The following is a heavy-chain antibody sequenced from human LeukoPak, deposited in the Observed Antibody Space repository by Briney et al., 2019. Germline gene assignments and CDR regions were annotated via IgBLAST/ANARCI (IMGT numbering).Heavy chain of an antibody. D-gene: IGHD6-25*01. CDR1: GGSISSYY. CDR3: ARDRSGGSSYYHSYLDV. CDR2: IYTSGST. V-gene: IGHV4-4*07. J-gene: IGHJ6*03. Sequence: SETLSLTCTVSGGSISSYYWSWIRQPAGKGLEWIGRIYTSGSTNYNPSLRSRVTMSVDTSKNQFSLKMSSVTAVGTAVYYCARDRSGGSSYYHSYLDVWGKGTTVTVSS.